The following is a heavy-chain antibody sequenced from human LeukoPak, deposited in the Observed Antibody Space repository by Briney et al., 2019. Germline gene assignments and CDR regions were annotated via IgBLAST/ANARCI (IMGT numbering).Heavy chain of an antibody. D-gene: IGHD6-13*01. CDR2: INPSGGST. J-gene: IGHJ4*02. V-gene: IGHV1-46*01. CDR1: GYTFTIYY. Sequence: ASVKVSCKASGYTFTIYYMHWVRQAPGQGLEWMGIINPSGGSTSYAQKFQGRVTMTRDTSTSTVYVELSSLRSEDTAVYYCAREGTGAAAGIPGLCDWGQGTLVTVSS. CDR3: AREGTGAAAGIPGLCD.